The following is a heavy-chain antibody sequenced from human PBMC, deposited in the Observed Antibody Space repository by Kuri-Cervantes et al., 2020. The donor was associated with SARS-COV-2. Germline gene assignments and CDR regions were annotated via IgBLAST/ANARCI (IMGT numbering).Heavy chain of an antibody. D-gene: IGHD1-7*01. CDR2: ISSNGGST. CDR3: VKDVAFAGTTFDP. V-gene: IGHV3-64D*08. J-gene: IGHJ5*02. CDR1: GFTFSSYA. Sequence: GESLKISCSASGFTFSSYAMHWVRQAPGKGLEYVSAISSNGGSTYYADSVKGRFTISRDNSKNTLYLQRSSLRAEDTAVYYCVKDVAFAGTTFDPWGQGTLVTVSS.